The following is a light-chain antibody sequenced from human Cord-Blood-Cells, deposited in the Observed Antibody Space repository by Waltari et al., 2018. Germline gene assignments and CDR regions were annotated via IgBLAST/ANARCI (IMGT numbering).Light chain of an antibody. CDR2: YKSASDK. V-gene: IGLV5-39*01. Sequence: QPVLTQPTSLSASPGASARFTCTLLSGINAGTYRLHWYPQKPGSLPRHLLRYKSASDKQQGAGVPSRFSRSKDASTNAGLLLISGLQSEDEADYYCAIWYSSTSWVFGGGTKLTVL. J-gene: IGLJ3*02. CDR3: AIWYSSTSWV. CDR1: SGINAGTYR.